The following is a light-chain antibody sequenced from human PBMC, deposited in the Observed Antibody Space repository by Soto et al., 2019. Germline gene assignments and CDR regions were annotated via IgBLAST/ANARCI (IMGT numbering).Light chain of an antibody. CDR1: QTISSW. V-gene: IGKV1-5*03. J-gene: IGKJ1*01. CDR3: QHYNSYSEA. CDR2: KAS. Sequence: DIQLTQSPSTLSGSVGDRVTITCLASQTISSWLAWYQQKPGKAPKILIYKASTLKSGVPSRFRGSGSGTEFTLTISSLQPDDFETYYCQHYNSYSEAFGQGTKVDIK.